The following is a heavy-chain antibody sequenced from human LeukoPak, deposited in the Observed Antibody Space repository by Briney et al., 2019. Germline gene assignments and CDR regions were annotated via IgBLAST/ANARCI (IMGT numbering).Heavy chain of an antibody. Sequence: GGSLRLSCAASGFTFSSYSMNWVRQAPGKGRESGSSISSSSSYIYYADSVKGRFTISRDNPKNSLDLQMNSLRAEDTAVYYCARDPGGSGSYYNPEGGWGQGTLVTVSS. D-gene: IGHD3-10*01. CDR3: ARDPGGSGSYYNPEGG. CDR2: ISSSSSYI. V-gene: IGHV3-21*01. CDR1: GFTFSSYS. J-gene: IGHJ4*02.